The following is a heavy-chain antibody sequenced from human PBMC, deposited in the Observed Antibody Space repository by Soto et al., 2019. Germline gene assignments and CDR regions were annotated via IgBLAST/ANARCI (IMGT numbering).Heavy chain of an antibody. V-gene: IGHV3-48*01. J-gene: IGHJ4*02. CDR3: ARDHYYDSSGYYNFDY. Sequence: GGSLRLSCAASGFTFRNYGMNWVRQAPGKGLEWVSYIGIGSSTKYYADSVKGRFTISRDNSKNTLYLQMNSLRAEDTAVYYCARDHYYDSSGYYNFDYWGQGTLVTVSS. D-gene: IGHD3-22*01. CDR2: IGIGSSTK. CDR1: GFTFRNYG.